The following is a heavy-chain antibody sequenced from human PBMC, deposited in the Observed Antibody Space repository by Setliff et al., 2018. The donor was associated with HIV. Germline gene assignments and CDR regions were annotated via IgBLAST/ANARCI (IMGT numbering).Heavy chain of an antibody. V-gene: IGHV4-59*01. J-gene: IGHJ3*02. CDR1: GGSIISYY. CDR3: ARNPCSGGSCPDAFDI. CDR2: IYYSGRT. Sequence: SETLSLTCTVSGGSIISYYWSWIRQPPGKGLEWIGYIYYSGRTNNNPSLKSRVTIPVDTSKNQFSLKLSSVTAADTAVYYCARNPCSGGSCPDAFDIWGQGTMVTVSS. D-gene: IGHD2-15*01.